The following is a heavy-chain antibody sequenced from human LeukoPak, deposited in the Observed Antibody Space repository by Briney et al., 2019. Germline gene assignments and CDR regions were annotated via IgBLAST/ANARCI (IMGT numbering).Heavy chain of an antibody. Sequence: GGSLRLSCAASGFTFSTYWMHWVRQAPGKGLVWVSRINGDGSNTNYADSVKGRFTISRDNAKNTQYLQMNSLRAEDTAVYYCTTLGDWFDPWGQGTLVTVSS. D-gene: IGHD1-26*01. CDR2: INGDGSNT. J-gene: IGHJ5*02. V-gene: IGHV3-74*01. CDR3: TTLGDWFDP. CDR1: GFTFSTYW.